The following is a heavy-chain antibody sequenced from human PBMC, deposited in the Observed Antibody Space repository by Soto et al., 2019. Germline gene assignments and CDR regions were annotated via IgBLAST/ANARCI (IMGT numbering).Heavy chain of an antibody. Sequence: SETLSLTCAVYGGSFSGYYWSWIRQPPGKGLEWIGEINHSGSTNYNPSLKSRVTISVDTSKNQFSLKLRSVTAADTAVYYCARVGGVAARTFDYWGQGTLVTVSS. CDR3: ARVGGVAARTFDY. CDR2: INHSGST. D-gene: IGHD6-6*01. J-gene: IGHJ4*02. V-gene: IGHV4-34*01. CDR1: GGSFSGYY.